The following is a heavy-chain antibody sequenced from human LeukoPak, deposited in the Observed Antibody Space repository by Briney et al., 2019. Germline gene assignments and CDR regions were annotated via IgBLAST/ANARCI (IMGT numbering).Heavy chain of an antibody. J-gene: IGHJ3*02. CDR3: AREEVGATIDAFDI. CDR1: GYTFTGYY. Sequence: ASVKVSCKASGYTFTGYYMHWVRQAPGQGLEWMGWINPNSGGTNYAQKFQGRVTMTRDTSISTAYMELSRLRSDDTAVYYCAREEVGATIDAFDIWGQGTMVTVSS. CDR2: INPNSGGT. D-gene: IGHD1-26*01. V-gene: IGHV1-2*02.